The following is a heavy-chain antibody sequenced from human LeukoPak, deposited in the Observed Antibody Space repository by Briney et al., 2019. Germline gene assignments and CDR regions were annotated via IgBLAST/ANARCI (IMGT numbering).Heavy chain of an antibody. CDR2: INSDGSST. D-gene: IGHD1-26*01. J-gene: IGHJ5*01. Sequence: PGGSLRLSCAASGFTFSSYWMHWVRQAPGKGLVWVSRINSDGSSTSYADSVKGRFTISRDNAKNTLYMQMNSLRAEDTAVYYCARGREVDWFESRGQGTLVSVSS. CDR1: GFTFSSYW. V-gene: IGHV3-74*01. CDR3: ARGREVDWFES.